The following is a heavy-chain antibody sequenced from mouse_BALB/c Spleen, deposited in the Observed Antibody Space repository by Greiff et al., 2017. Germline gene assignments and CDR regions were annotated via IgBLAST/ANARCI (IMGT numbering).Heavy chain of an antibody. V-gene: IGHV3-6*02. CDR3: AREMYYGSPFAY. Sequence: ESGPGLVKPSQSLSLTCSVTGYSITSGYYWNWIRQFPGNKLEWMGYISYDGSNNYNPSLKNRISITRDTSKNQFFLKLNSVTTEDTATYYCAREMYYGSPFAYWGQGTLVTVSA. J-gene: IGHJ3*01. CDR2: ISYDGSN. CDR1: GYSITSGYY. D-gene: IGHD1-1*01.